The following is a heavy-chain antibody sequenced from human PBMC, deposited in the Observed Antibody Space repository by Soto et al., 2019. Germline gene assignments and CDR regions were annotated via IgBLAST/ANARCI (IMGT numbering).Heavy chain of an antibody. J-gene: IGHJ3*02. CDR3: ARGPDRGRIAAGRTFEM. CDR2: ISSSGSTI. D-gene: IGHD6-13*01. CDR1: GFTFNDSY. V-gene: IGHV3-11*01. Sequence: QVQLVESGGGLVKPGGSLRLSCAASGFTFNDSYMSWIRQAPGKGLEWTSTISSSGSTINYADSVKGRFTISRDNATKSLFPQLTSLRADPTAVYFLARGPDRGRIAAGRTFEMWGQGTRVTVSS.